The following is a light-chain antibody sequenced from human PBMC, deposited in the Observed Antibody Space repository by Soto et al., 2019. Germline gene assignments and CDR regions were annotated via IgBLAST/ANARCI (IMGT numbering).Light chain of an antibody. CDR1: SSNIGAGYD. Sequence: QSVLTQPPSVSWAPGQRVTISCTGSSSNIGAGYDVHWYQQLPGTAPKLLIYGNSNRPSGVPVRFSGSKSGTSASLAITGLQAEDEADYYCQSYASSLSGLFGGGTKLTVL. J-gene: IGLJ2*01. V-gene: IGLV1-40*01. CDR2: GNS. CDR3: QSYASSLSGL.